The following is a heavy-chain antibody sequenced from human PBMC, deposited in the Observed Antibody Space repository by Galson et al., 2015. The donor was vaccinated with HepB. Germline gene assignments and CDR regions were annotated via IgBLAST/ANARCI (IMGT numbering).Heavy chain of an antibody. D-gene: IGHD3-3*01. V-gene: IGHV3-7*01. CDR1: GFTFSSYW. Sequence: SLRLSCAASGFTFSSYWMSWVRQAPGKGLEWVAHIKQDGSEKYYVDSVKGRLTISRDNAKNSLYLQMNSLRAEDKAVYYCAKLDFSDAFEIWGQGTMVTVSS. CDR3: AKLDFSDAFEI. CDR2: IKQDGSEK. J-gene: IGHJ3*02.